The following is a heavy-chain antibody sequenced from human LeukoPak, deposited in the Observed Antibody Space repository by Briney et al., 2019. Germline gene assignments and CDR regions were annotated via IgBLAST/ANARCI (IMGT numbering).Heavy chain of an antibody. V-gene: IGHV4-34*01. J-gene: IGHJ4*02. Sequence: SETLSLTCAVYGGSFSGYYWSWIRQPPGKGLEWIGEINHNGSTNYNPSLKSRVTISVDTSKNQFSLKLSSVTAADTAVYCCARARLRRNYFDYWGQGTLVTVSS. CDR1: GGSFSGYY. CDR3: ARARLRRNYFDY. CDR2: INHNGST.